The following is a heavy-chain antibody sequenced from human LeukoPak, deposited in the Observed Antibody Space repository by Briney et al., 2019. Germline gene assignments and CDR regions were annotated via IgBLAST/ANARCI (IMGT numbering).Heavy chain of an antibody. J-gene: IGHJ4*02. V-gene: IGHV4-39*07. D-gene: IGHD5-12*01. CDR2: IYYSGTT. Sequence: ASETLSLTCTVSGGSISSSPYYWGWIRQPPGKGLEWIGCIYYSGTTHYSPSLESRVTISVDTAKSQFSLRLTSMTAADTAVYYWARDVAGNTFDYWGLGTLVTVSS. CDR1: GGSISSSPYY. CDR3: ARDVAGNTFDY.